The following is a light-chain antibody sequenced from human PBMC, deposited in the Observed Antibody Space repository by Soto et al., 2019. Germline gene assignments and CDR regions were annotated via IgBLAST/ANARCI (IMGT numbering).Light chain of an antibody. V-gene: IGKV3-15*01. CDR3: QQHADWPLT. CDR1: QAISNN. Sequence: EIGMTQSPTPLSLSPGEGATLSCRASQAISNNVAWYQQKPGQAPRLLMYGASTRATGVPGRFSGSWSGTKFTLTITSLQSEDFAVYYCQQHADWPLTFGGGTKVEIK. J-gene: IGKJ4*01. CDR2: GAS.